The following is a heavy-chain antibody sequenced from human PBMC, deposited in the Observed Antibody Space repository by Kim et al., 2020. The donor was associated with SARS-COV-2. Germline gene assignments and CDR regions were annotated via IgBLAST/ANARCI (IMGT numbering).Heavy chain of an antibody. CDR3: ARVGGDSGAYYDF. CDR2: ISSTGGGT. Sequence: GGSLRLSCAASGFTFSNYAMSWVRQAPGRGLEWVSVISSTGGGTSYADSVKGRFTISRDSSKNTLFLQLHSLRAEDTAVYYCARVGGDSGAYYDFWGREPWSPSPQ. J-gene: IGHJ4*02. CDR1: GFTFSNYA. D-gene: IGHD2-21*01. V-gene: IGHV3-23*01.